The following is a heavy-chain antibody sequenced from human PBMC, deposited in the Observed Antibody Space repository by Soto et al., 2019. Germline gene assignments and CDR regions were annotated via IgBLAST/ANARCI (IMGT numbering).Heavy chain of an antibody. CDR2: IYPGDSDT. CDR3: AASVVVVAATERAFDI. V-gene: IGHV5-51*01. Sequence: LKISCKGSGYSFTSYWIGWVRQMPGKGLEWMGIIYPGDSDTRYSPSFQGQVTISADKSISTAYLQWSSLKASDTAMYYCAASVVVVAATERAFDIWGQGTVVTVSS. CDR1: GYSFTSYW. J-gene: IGHJ3*02. D-gene: IGHD2-15*01.